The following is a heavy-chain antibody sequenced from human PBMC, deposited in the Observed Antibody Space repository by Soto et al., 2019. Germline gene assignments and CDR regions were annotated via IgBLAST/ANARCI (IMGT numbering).Heavy chain of an antibody. CDR1: GYTFTSYA. J-gene: IGHJ4*02. V-gene: IGHV1-3*01. CDR3: ITYCDFGSGHYPH. Sequence: GASVKVSCKASGYTFTSYAMHWVRQAPGQRLEWMGWINAGNGNTKYSQKFQGRVTITRDTSASTAYMELSSLRSEDTAMYYCITYCDFGSGHYPHWGQGILVTVSS. CDR2: INAGNGNT. D-gene: IGHD3-3*01.